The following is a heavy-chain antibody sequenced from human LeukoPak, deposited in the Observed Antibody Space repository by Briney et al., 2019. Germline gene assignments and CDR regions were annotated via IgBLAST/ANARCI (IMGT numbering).Heavy chain of an antibody. J-gene: IGHJ6*03. CDR1: GFTFSSNW. CDR3: ARDAGLCYYYKDV. V-gene: IGHV3-7*01. CDR2: IKQDGSEK. D-gene: IGHD3/OR15-3a*01. Sequence: GGSLRLSCVASGFTFSSNWVSWVRQAPGKGLEWVANIKQDGSEKHYVDSVKGRFTISRDNAKNSLYLQMNSLRAEDTAVYYCARDAGLCYYYKDVWGRGTTVTVSS.